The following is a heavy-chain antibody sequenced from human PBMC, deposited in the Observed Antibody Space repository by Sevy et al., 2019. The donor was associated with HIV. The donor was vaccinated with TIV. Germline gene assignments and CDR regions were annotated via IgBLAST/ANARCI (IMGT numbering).Heavy chain of an antibody. CDR3: ARESIAVAGIGYYFHY. CDR1: GFTYNGYG. J-gene: IGHJ4*02. Sequence: GGFLRLSCAASGFTYNGYGMHWVRQAPGKGLEWVAVIWYDGSNKEYADSVKGRFTISRDNSKNTLYLQMNNLGAEDTAVYYCARESIAVAGIGYYFHYWGQGTLVTVSS. V-gene: IGHV3-33*01. D-gene: IGHD6-19*01. CDR2: IWYDGSNK.